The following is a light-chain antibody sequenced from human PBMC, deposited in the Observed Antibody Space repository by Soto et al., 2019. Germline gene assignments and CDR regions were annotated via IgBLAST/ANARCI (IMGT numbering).Light chain of an antibody. Sequence: QSALTQPPSASGSLGQSVAISCTGTASDIGDYTFVSWYQQHPGKAPKLLIYDVNKRPSGVPDRFSGSKSGNTASLTVSGLQAEDEADYYCSAHGGTNPYVFGTGTKLTVL. CDR1: ASDIGDYTF. CDR2: DVN. V-gene: IGLV2-8*01. J-gene: IGLJ1*01. CDR3: SAHGGTNPYV.